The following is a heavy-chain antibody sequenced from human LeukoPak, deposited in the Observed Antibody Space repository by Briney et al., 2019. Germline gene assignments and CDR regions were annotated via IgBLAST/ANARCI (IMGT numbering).Heavy chain of an antibody. Sequence: GGSLRLSCAASGFTFSSYEMNWVRQAPGKGLEWVSYISSSGSTIYYAYSVKGRFTISRDNAKNSLYLQMNSLRGEDRAVYYCAGDWGGAKEGSFDYWGQGTLVTVSS. V-gene: IGHV3-48*03. CDR3: AGDWGGAKEGSFDY. CDR1: GFTFSSYE. D-gene: IGHD1-26*01. CDR2: ISSSGSTI. J-gene: IGHJ4*02.